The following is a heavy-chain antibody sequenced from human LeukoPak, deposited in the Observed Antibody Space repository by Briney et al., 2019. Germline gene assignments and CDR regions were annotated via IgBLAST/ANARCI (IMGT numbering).Heavy chain of an antibody. D-gene: IGHD1-26*01. CDR1: GFTFSSYA. CDR3: ARDRTWELLPLDY. V-gene: IGHV3-23*01. J-gene: IGHJ4*02. CDR2: ISGSGGST. Sequence: GGSLRLSCAASGFTFSSYAMSWVRQAPGKGLEWVSAISGSGGSTYYADSVKGRFTISRDNSKNTLYLQMNSLRAEDTAVYYCARDRTWELLPLDYWGQGTLVTVSS.